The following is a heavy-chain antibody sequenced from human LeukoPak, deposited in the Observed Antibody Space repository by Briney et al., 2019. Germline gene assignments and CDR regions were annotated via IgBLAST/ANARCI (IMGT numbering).Heavy chain of an antibody. CDR3: AKIPQVATYTVPNFDF. Sequence: GGSLRLSCTVSGFTVSSNSMSWVRQAPGKGLEWVSFIYSDNTHYSDSVKGRFTISRDNSKNTLYLQMNSLRAEDTAVYYCAKIPQVATYTVPNFDFWGQGTLVTVSS. CDR2: IYSDNT. V-gene: IGHV3-53*01. D-gene: IGHD3-16*01. CDR1: GFTVSSNS. J-gene: IGHJ4*02.